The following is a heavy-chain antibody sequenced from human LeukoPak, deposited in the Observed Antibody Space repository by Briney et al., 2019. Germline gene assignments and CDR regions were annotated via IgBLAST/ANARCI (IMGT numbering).Heavy chain of an antibody. CDR2: ISAYNGNT. CDR1: GYTFTSYG. V-gene: IGHV1-18*01. Sequence: GASVKVSCKASGYTFTSYGISWGRQAPGQGLEWMGWISAYNGNTNYAQKLQGRVTMTTDTSTSTAYMELRSLRSDDTAVYYCARTSFSYYYGSGSYGLDPWGQGTLVTVSS. CDR3: ARTSFSYYYGSGSYGLDP. J-gene: IGHJ5*02. D-gene: IGHD3-10*01.